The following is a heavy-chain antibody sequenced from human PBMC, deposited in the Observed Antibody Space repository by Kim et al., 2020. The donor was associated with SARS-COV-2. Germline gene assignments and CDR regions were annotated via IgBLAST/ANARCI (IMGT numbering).Heavy chain of an antibody. J-gene: IGHJ4*02. D-gene: IGHD6-19*01. Sequence: SETLSLTCTVSGGSISSSSYYWGWIRQPPGKGLEWIGSIYYSGSTYYNPSLKSRVTISVDTSKNQFSLKLSSVTAADTAVYYCARHVRALGGPGIAVHWGQGTLVTVSS. V-gene: IGHV4-39*01. CDR3: ARHVRALGGPGIAVH. CDR2: IYYSGST. CDR1: GGSISSSSYY.